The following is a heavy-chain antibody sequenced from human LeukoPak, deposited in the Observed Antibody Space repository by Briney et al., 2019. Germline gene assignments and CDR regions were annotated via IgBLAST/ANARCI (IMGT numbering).Heavy chain of an antibody. J-gene: IGHJ4*02. V-gene: IGHV4-59*01. CDR1: GASISTYY. CDR3: ASRTPRGWYDSVLFDY. CDR2: IHHSGSS. Sequence: SETLSLTCTVSGASISTYYLTWIRQPPGKGLEWIGYIHHSGSSNYNPSLNRRVTISFDTSKKQFSLNLSSVTAADKAVYYCASRTPRGWYDSVLFDYWGQGTLVTVSS. D-gene: IGHD6-19*01.